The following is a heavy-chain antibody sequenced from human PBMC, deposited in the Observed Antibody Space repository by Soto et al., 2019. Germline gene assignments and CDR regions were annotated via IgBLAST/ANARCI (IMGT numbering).Heavy chain of an antibody. V-gene: IGHV4-31*03. J-gene: IGHJ1*01. CDR1: GASVDSAGYF. CDR3: ARGTGLSYTYGIDD. CDR2: INYSGST. Sequence: SETLSLTCTVSGASVDSAGYFWTWIRQRPGKGLEWIGHINYSGSTDHTPSLRSRLMVSIDTSKNQFSLKLNSVTAADTAIYYCARGTGLSYTYGIDDWGQGTLVTVS. D-gene: IGHD5-18*01.